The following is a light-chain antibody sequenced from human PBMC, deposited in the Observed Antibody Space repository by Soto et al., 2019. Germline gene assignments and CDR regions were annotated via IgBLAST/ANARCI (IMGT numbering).Light chain of an antibody. V-gene: IGKV3D-11*01. CDR2: DAS. CDR3: QQRSNWHPLT. Sequence: EIVLTQSPATLSLSPGERATLSCRASQGVSSYLAWYQQKPGQAPRLLIYDASNRATGIPARFSGSGPGTDFTLTISSLEPEDFEVYYCQQRSNWHPLTFGGGTKVDIK. CDR1: QGVSSY. J-gene: IGKJ4*01.